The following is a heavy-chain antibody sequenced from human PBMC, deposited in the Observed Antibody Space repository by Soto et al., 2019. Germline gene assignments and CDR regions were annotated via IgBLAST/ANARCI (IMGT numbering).Heavy chain of an antibody. CDR3: ARKAVRGMDV. V-gene: IGHV1-8*01. J-gene: IGHJ6*01. D-gene: IGHD4-17*01. Sequence: QVQLVQSGAEVKKPGASVKVSCKASGYTFTSYDINWVRQATGQGLEWMGWMNPNSGNTGYAQKLKRRVTMNRTTTIRTDEMDLISPGSEATAVYYAARKAVRGMDVWGQRTTVTVSS. CDR2: MNPNSGNT. CDR1: GYTFTSYD.